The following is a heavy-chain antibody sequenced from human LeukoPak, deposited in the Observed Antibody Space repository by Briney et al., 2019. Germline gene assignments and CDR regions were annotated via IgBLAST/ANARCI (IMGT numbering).Heavy chain of an antibody. Sequence: GGSLRLSCAASGFTFSSYAMHWVRQAPGKGLEWVAVISYDGSNKYCADSVKGRFTISRDNSKNTLYLRMNSLRAEDTAVYYCARGRRYYGSETLYGMDVWGQGTTVTVSS. V-gene: IGHV3-30*04. CDR2: ISYDGSNK. CDR1: GFTFSSYA. D-gene: IGHD3-10*01. CDR3: ARGRRYYGSETLYGMDV. J-gene: IGHJ6*02.